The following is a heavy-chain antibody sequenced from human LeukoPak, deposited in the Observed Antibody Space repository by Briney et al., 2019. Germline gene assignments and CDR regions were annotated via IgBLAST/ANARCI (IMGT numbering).Heavy chain of an antibody. D-gene: IGHD3-22*01. CDR3: ARRRYYDGSGYLE. Sequence: SETLSLTCSVSGDSVSRSDSYWDWIRQPPGKGLEWIGTIYYSGRTYYSPSLKSRVTMPVDPSNNRFSLNLRSVTAADTALYYCARRRYYDGSGYLEWGQGTLLSVSS. CDR2: IYYSGRT. CDR1: GDSVSRSDSY. J-gene: IGHJ1*01. V-gene: IGHV4-39*01.